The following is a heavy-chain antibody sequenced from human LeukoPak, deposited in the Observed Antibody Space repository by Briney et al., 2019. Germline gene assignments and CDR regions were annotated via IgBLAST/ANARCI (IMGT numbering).Heavy chain of an antibody. CDR2: IIPIVGVP. CDR1: GGTFSNDA. CDR3: ARDHGDYFDSSGYYLGYYFDY. Sequence: GASVKVSCKASGGTFSNDAIRWVRQAPGQGLEWMGRIIPIVGVPIYTQEFQGRVTITADKSTSIAYMELSSLRSEDTAVYYCARDHGDYFDSSGYYLGYYFDYWGEGTLVTVSS. D-gene: IGHD3-22*01. V-gene: IGHV1-69*04. J-gene: IGHJ4*02.